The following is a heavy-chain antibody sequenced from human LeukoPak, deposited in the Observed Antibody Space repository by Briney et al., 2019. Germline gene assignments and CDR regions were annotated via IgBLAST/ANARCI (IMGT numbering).Heavy chain of an antibody. J-gene: IGHJ4*02. CDR1: GGSLSSGSYY. CDR2: IYTSGST. V-gene: IGHV4-61*02. D-gene: IGHD3-3*01. Sequence: SETLSLTCTVSGGSLSSGSYYWSWIRQPAGKGLEWIGRIYTSGSTNYNPSLKSRVTISVDTSKNQFSLKLSSVTSADTAVYYCAGVLRFLEWSSTNWGQGTLVTVSS. CDR3: AGVLRFLEWSSTN.